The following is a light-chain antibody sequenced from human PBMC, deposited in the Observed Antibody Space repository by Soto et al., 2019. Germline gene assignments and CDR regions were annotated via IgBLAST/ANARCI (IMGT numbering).Light chain of an antibody. V-gene: IGKV3-20*01. CDR2: GAS. J-gene: IGKJ3*01. CDR3: LQYGSSRLFT. CDR1: QSVSSSY. Sequence: EIVLTQSPGTLSLSPGERATLSCRASQSVSSSYLAWYQQKPGQAPRLLIFGASSRATGIPDRFSGSGSGTDFTLTISRLEPEDFAVYYCLQYGSSRLFTFGPGTNVDIK.